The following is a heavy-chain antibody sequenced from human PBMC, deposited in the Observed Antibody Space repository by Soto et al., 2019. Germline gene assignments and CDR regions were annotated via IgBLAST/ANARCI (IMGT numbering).Heavy chain of an antibody. J-gene: IGHJ4*02. CDR3: AKVKQWLVNAGVDY. Sequence: EVQLLESGGGLVQPGGSLRLSCAASGFTFSSYAMSWVRQAPGKGLEWASAISGSGGSTYYADSVKGRFTISRDNSKNTLYLQMNSLRAEDTAVYYCAKVKQWLVNAGVDYWGQGTLVTVSS. D-gene: IGHD6-19*01. CDR2: ISGSGGST. CDR1: GFTFSSYA. V-gene: IGHV3-23*01.